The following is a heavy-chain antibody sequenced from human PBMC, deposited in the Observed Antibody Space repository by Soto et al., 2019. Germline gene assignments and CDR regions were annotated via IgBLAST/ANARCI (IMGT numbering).Heavy chain of an antibody. CDR3: AHVYGGYDNFDY. CDR1: GFSLSTSVVG. V-gene: IGHV2-5*02. D-gene: IGHD5-12*01. J-gene: IGHJ4*02. Sequence: QITLKEAGPTLVKPTQTLTLTCTFSGFSLSTSVVGVGWIRQPPGKALEWLAPLYWDDDKRYSPYLKSRLTITNDTSKNQVFLTMTNMDPVDTATYGSAHVYGGYDNFDYWGPGTLVTVSS. CDR2: LYWDDDK.